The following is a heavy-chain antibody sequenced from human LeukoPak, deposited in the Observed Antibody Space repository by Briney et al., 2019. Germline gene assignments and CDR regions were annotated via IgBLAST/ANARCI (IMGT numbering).Heavy chain of an antibody. D-gene: IGHD3-10*01. CDR3: ARHARGSYYPDAFDI. V-gene: IGHV5-51*01. CDR2: IYPGDSDT. CDR1: GYSFTSYW. J-gene: IGHJ3*02. Sequence: GESLKISCKGSGYSFTSYWIGWVRQMPGKGLEWMGIIYPGDSDTRYSPSFQGQVTISADKSLSTAYLQWNSLKASDTAMYYCARHARGSYYPDAFDIWGQGTMVTVSS.